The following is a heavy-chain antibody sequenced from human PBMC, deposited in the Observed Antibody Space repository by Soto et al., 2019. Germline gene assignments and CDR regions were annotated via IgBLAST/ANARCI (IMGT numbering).Heavy chain of an antibody. CDR2: ISSNSSYI. V-gene: IGHV3-21*01. CDR3: ARDFRLNWVPDAFDI. J-gene: IGHJ3*02. Sequence: PGGSLRLSCAASGFTFSSYSMNWVRQAPGKGLEWVSSISSNSSYIYYADSVKGRFTISRDNAKNSLYLQMNSLRAEDTAVYYCARDFRLNWVPDAFDIWGQGTMVTVSS. D-gene: IGHD7-27*01. CDR1: GFTFSSYS.